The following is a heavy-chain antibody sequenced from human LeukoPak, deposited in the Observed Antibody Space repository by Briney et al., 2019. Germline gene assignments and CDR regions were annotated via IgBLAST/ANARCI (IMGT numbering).Heavy chain of an antibody. CDR2: INPNSGGT. J-gene: IGHJ4*02. CDR3: ARDGSGWYLKYYFDY. D-gene: IGHD6-19*01. V-gene: IGHV1-2*02. Sequence: GASVKVSCKASGYTFTGYYMHWVRQAPGQGLEWMGWINPNSGGTNYAQKFQGRVTMTRDTSISTAYMELSRLRSDDTAVYYCARDGSGWYLKYYFDYWGQGTLVTVSS. CDR1: GYTFTGYY.